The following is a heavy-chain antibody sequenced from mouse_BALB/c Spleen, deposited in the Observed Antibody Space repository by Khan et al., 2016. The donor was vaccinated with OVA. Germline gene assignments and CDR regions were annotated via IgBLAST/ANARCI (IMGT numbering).Heavy chain of an antibody. Sequence: QVQLKQSGAELATPGASVKMSCKASGYTFINYWILWVKQRPGQGLEWIGYINPSTGYTEYNQNFKDKATLTADKSSSTAYMQLSSLTSEDSAVYYCARRGLRWDFDYGGQGTTLTVSS. CDR2: INPSTGYT. J-gene: IGHJ2*01. CDR1: GYTFINYW. CDR3: ARRGLRWDFDY. V-gene: IGHV1-4*01. D-gene: IGHD1-1*01.